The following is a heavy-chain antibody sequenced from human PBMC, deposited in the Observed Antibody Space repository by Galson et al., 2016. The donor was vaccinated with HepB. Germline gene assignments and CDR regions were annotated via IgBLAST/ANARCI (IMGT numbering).Heavy chain of an antibody. CDR2: INAGNGNT. CDR1: GYTFTSYA. V-gene: IGHV1-3*01. Sequence: SVKVSCKASGYTFTSYALHWVRQAPGQRLEWMGWINAGNGNTKYSQKFQGRVTITRDTSASTAHMELSSLRSEDTAVYYCARADSGSYYSPVDYWGQGTLVTVSS. D-gene: IGHD1-26*01. CDR3: ARADSGSYYSPVDY. J-gene: IGHJ4*02.